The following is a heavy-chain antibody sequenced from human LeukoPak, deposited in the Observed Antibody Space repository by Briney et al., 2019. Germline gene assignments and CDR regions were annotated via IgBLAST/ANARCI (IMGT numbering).Heavy chain of an antibody. CDR3: ARGRLIAARRLSGYYYYMDV. CDR1: GGSISSYY. CDR2: IYYSGST. V-gene: IGHV4-59*12. J-gene: IGHJ6*03. Sequence: SETLSLTCTVSGGSISSYYWSWIRQPPGKGLEWIGYIYYSGSTNYNPSLKSRVTISVDTSKNQFSLKLSSVTAADTAVYYCARGRLIAARRLSGYYYYMDVWGKGTTVTVSS. D-gene: IGHD6-6*01.